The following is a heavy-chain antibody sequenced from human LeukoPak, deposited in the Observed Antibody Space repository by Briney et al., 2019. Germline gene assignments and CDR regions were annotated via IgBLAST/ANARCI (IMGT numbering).Heavy chain of an antibody. Sequence: GGSLRLSCAASGFTFSSYWMGWVRQAPGKGLEWVASIQRDGSERHYVDSVKGRFTISRDNAENSLSLQMNSLRPEDTAVYYCARDGGLFGLLIAYYFDSWGQGTLVTVSS. CDR1: GFTFSSYW. J-gene: IGHJ4*02. CDR2: IQRDGSER. V-gene: IGHV3-7*01. D-gene: IGHD3/OR15-3a*01. CDR3: ARDGGLFGLLIAYYFDS.